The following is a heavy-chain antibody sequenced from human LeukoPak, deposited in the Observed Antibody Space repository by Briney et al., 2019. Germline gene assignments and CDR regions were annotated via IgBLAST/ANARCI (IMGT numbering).Heavy chain of an antibody. CDR3: AGHHPRNTVAF. V-gene: IGHV4-61*05. J-gene: IGHJ4*02. D-gene: IGHD2/OR15-2a*01. CDR2: ISDIGSI. Sequence: PSETLSLTCTVSGGTISSSSYYWGWIRQPPGKGLEWIAYISDIGSINYNPSLQSRVTISLDTSKKQFSLKLSSVTAADTAVYYCAGHHPRNTVAFWGQGTLVTVSS. CDR1: GGTISSSSYY.